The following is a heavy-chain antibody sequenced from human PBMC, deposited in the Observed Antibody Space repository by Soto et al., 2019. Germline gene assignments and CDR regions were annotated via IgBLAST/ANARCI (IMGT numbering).Heavy chain of an antibody. J-gene: IGHJ5*02. Sequence: QVQLVESGGGVVQPGRSLRLSCAASGFTFSSYGMHWVRQAPGKGLEWVAVIWYDGSNKYYADSVKGRFTISRDNSKKTLYLQMNSLRAEDTAVYYCARDRIGWVGWFDPWGQGTLVTVSS. CDR3: ARDRIGWVGWFDP. CDR1: GFTFSSYG. D-gene: IGHD1-26*01. V-gene: IGHV3-33*01. CDR2: IWYDGSNK.